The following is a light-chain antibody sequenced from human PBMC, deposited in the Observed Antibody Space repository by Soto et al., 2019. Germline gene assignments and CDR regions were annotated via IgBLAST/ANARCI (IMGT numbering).Light chain of an antibody. CDR3: STWDDGLYGPV. J-gene: IGLJ3*02. CDR1: SSNIGTNP. Sequence: QSVLTQPPSASGTPGQRVTISCYGSSSNIGTNPVQWYLQLPGTAPKLLIYSDNERPSGVPDPLSGSKSGTSASLAISGLQAEEEADYHCSTWDDGLYGPVFGGGTKLTVL. CDR2: SDN. V-gene: IGLV1-44*01.